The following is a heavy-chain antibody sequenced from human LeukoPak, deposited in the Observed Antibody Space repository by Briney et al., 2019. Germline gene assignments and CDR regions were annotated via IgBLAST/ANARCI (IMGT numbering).Heavy chain of an antibody. CDR2: DYYNENP. J-gene: IGHJ4*02. CDR3: ARIRSMTTVISYFFDY. CDR1: GDSITGYY. V-gene: IGHV4-59*01. D-gene: IGHD4-17*01. Sequence: KPSETLSLTCTVSGDSITGYYWSWIRQPPGRGLEWIGHDYYNENPNYNPSLKSRVTMSVDTSKKQFSLNLNSVTTADTAVYYCARIRSMTTVISYFFDYWGQGALVTVSS.